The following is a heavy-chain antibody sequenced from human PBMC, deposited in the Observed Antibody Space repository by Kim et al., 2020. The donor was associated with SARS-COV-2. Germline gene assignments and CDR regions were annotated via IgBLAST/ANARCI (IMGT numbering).Heavy chain of an antibody. V-gene: IGHV3-33*01. CDR3: ARDFSRGSDNWYFDL. D-gene: IGHD1-26*01. CDR1: GFTFSSYG. CDR2: IWYDGSNK. Sequence: GGSLRLSCAASGFTFSSYGMHWVRQAPGKGLEWVAVIWYDGSNKYYADSVKGRFTISRDNSKNTLYLQMNSLRAEDTAVYYCARDFSRGSDNWYFDLWGRGTLVTVSS. J-gene: IGHJ2*01.